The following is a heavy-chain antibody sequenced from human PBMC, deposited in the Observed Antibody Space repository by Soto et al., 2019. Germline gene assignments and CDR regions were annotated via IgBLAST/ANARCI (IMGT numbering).Heavy chain of an antibody. Sequence: ASVKVSCKASGYTFTGYYMHWVRQAPGQGLEWMGWINPNSGGANYAQKFQGWVTMTRDTSISTAYMELSRLRSADTAVYYCASGPAGDFWSGSNKPSRYGMDVWGQGTTVTVSS. D-gene: IGHD3-3*01. CDR2: INPNSGGA. J-gene: IGHJ6*02. CDR1: GYTFTGYY. V-gene: IGHV1-2*04. CDR3: ASGPAGDFWSGSNKPSRYGMDV.